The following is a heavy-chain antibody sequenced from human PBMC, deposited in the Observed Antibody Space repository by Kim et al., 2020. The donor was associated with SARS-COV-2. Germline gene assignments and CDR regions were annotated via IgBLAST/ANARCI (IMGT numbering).Heavy chain of an antibody. J-gene: IGHJ6*02. CDR3: ARSQRFLEWFYYYYGMDV. V-gene: IGHV3-48*02. D-gene: IGHD3-3*01. Sequence: VKGRFTISRDNAKNSLYLQMNRLRDEDTAVYYCARSQRFLEWFYYYYGMDVWGQGTTVTVSS.